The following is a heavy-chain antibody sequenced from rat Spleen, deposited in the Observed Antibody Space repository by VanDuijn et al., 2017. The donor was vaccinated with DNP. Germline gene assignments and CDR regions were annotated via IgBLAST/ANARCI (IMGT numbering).Heavy chain of an antibody. V-gene: IGHV3-1*01. J-gene: IGHJ2*01. Sequence: EVLLQESGPGLVKPSQSLSLTCSVTFYSITSSYKWNWIRKFPENKLEWMGYISYSGSTGYNPSLKSRISISRDTSKNQFFLQLNSVTTEDTATYYCARSVYYYSSYIPFDYWGQGVMVTVSS. CDR2: ISYSGST. D-gene: IGHD1-2*01. CDR1: FYSITSSY. CDR3: ARSVYYYSSYIPFDY.